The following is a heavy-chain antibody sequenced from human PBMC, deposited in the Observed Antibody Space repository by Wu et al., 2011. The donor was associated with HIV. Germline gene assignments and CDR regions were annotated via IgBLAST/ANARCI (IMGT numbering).Heavy chain of an antibody. J-gene: IGHJ4*02. CDR1: GYTFSDYG. CDR3: ARDRVGANMD. CDR2: INTYNHKT. V-gene: IGHV1-18*01. D-gene: IGHD1-26*01. Sequence: QVQLVQSATEVEKPGASVKVSCEAFGYTFSDYGIAWVRQAPGQGLELMGRINTYNHKTNSAQKFQGRVTMTTDTFTKTVYMELRNLRSDDTAVYYCARDRVGANMDWGQGTPGHRLL.